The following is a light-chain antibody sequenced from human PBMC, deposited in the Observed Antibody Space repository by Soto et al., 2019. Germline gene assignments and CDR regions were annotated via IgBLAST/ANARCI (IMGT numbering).Light chain of an antibody. CDR1: NIGSKS. V-gene: IGLV3-21*04. Sequence: SYELTQPPSVSVAPGKTARITCGGNNIGSKSVHWYQQKPGQAPVLVIYYDSDRPSGIPERFSGSNSGNTATLTISRVEAGDEADYYCQVWDSSSDQQCVFGTGTKVTVL. CDR2: YDS. CDR3: QVWDSSSDQQCV. J-gene: IGLJ1*01.